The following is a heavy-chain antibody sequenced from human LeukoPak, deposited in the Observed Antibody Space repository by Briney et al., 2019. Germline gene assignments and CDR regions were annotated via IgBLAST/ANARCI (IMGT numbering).Heavy chain of an antibody. V-gene: IGHV4-34*01. CDR2: VNHNGRT. Sequence: PSETLSLTCAVYGVSFNDYYWSWVRQPPGKGLEWVGEVNHNGRTNYNPSLKSRVTISQDTSKNQFSLELRSVTAADTAVYFCARRGPCATVDYWGQGTLVTVSS. J-gene: IGHJ4*02. CDR3: ARRGPCATVDY. D-gene: IGHD2-15*01. CDR1: GVSFNDYY.